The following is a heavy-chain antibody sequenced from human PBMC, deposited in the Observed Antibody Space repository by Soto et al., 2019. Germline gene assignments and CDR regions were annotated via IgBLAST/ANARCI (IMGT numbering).Heavy chain of an antibody. V-gene: IGHV3-48*03. CDR2: ISIGGDTI. J-gene: IGHJ4*02. CDR3: LSLWEGSDY. CDR1: GFIFSNYE. D-gene: IGHD1-26*01. Sequence: GSLRLSCAASGFIFSNYEMDWVRQAPGKWLEWVSYISIGGDTIHYADSVKGRFTISRDNAKNSVYLQMNSLRAEDTAVYYCLSLWEGSDYWGQGTLVTVSS.